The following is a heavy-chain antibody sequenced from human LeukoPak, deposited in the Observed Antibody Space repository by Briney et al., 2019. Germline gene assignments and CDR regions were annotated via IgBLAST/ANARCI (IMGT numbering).Heavy chain of an antibody. D-gene: IGHD3-3*01. Sequence: ASVKVSCKASGYTFASYDINWVRQATGQGLEWMGWMNPNSGNTGYAQKFQGRVTITMNTSISTAYMELSSLTSEDTAVYYCARDVWSGYLSNYYYYYMDVWGKGTTVTVSS. J-gene: IGHJ6*03. CDR1: GYTFASYD. CDR3: ARDVWSGYLSNYYYYYMDV. V-gene: IGHV1-8*03. CDR2: MNPNSGNT.